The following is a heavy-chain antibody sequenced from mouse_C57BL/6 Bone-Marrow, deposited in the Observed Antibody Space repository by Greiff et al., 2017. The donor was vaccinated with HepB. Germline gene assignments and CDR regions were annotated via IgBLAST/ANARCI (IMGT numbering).Heavy chain of an antibody. Sequence: QVQLQQPGAELVKPGASVKMSCKASGYTFTSYWITWVKQRPGQGLEWIGDIYPGSGSTNYNEKFKSKATLTVDTSSSTTYLQLSSLTSEDSAVYYCARYGIYAMDYWGQGTSVTVSS. CDR3: ARYGIYAMDY. V-gene: IGHV1-55*01. CDR1: GYTFTSYW. CDR2: IYPGSGST. J-gene: IGHJ4*01. D-gene: IGHD2-1*01.